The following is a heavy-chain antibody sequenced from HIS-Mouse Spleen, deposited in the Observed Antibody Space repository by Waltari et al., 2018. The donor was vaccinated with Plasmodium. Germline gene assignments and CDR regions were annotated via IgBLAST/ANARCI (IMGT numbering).Heavy chain of an antibody. J-gene: IGHJ2*01. CDR1: GFPFSRYW. CDR2: IKQDGSEK. V-gene: IGHV3-7*01. Sequence: EVQLVESGGGLVQPGGSLRLSCSASGFPFSRYWMSWVRQAPGKGLEWVANIKQDGSEKYYVDSVKGRFTISRDNAKNSLYLQMNSLRADDTAVYYCASSWYWYFDLWGRGTLVTVSS. CDR3: ASSWYWYFDL. D-gene: IGHD6-13*01.